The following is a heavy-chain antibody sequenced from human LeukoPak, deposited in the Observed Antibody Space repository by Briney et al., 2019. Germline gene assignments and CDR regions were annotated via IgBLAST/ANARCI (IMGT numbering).Heavy chain of an antibody. CDR1: GGSISSYY. CDR3: ARGIPVYYYDSSGLTDY. J-gene: IGHJ4*02. Sequence: SETLSLTCTVSGGSISSYYWGWIRQPPGKGLEWIGYIYYSGSTNYNPSLKSRVTISVDTSKNQFSLKLSSVTAADTTVYCCARGIPVYYYDSSGLTDYWGQGTLVTVSS. D-gene: IGHD3-22*01. CDR2: IYYSGST. V-gene: IGHV4-59*01.